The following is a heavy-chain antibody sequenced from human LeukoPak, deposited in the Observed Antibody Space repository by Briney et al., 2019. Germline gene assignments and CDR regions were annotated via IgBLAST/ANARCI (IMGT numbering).Heavy chain of an antibody. J-gene: IGHJ5*02. CDR3: ASLDFDWFDGGNWFDP. CDR2: ISSSSSYI. V-gene: IGHV3-21*01. CDR1: GFTFSSYS. D-gene: IGHD3-9*01. Sequence: GGSLLLSCAASGFTFSSYSMNWVRQAPGKGLEGVSSISSSSSYIYYADSGKGRFTISTDNAKNSLYLQMNSLRAEDTAVYYCASLDFDWFDGGNWFDPWGQGTLVTVSS.